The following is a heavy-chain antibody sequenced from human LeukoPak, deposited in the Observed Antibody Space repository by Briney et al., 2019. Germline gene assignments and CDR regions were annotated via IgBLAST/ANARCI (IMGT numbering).Heavy chain of an antibody. V-gene: IGHV4-34*01. CDR3: ARIYGLYQEAMDV. CDR2: INHSGST. Sequence: SETLSLTCAVYGGSFSGYYWSWIRQPPGKGLEWIGEINHSGSTNYNPSLKSRVTISVDTSKNQFSLRLTSVTAADTAVYYCARIYGLYQEAMDVWGPGITVTVSS. J-gene: IGHJ6*02. D-gene: IGHD3-16*02. CDR1: GGSFSGYY.